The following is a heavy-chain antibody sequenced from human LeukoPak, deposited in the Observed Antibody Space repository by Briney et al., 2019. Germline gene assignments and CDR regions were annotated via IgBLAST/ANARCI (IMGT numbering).Heavy chain of an antibody. CDR3: ARDHLGSVATTQFDY. V-gene: IGHV3-21*01. D-gene: IGHD5-12*01. J-gene: IGHJ4*02. Sequence: GGSLRLSCAASGFTFSSYSMNWVRQAPGKGLEWVSSISSSSSYIYYADSVKGRFTISRDNAKNSLYLQMSSLRAEDTAVYYCARDHLGSVATTQFDYWGQGTLVTVSS. CDR1: GFTFSSYS. CDR2: ISSSSSYI.